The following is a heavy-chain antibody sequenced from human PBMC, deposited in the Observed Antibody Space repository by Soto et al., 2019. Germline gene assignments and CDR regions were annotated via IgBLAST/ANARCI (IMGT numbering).Heavy chain of an antibody. J-gene: IGHJ5*01. D-gene: IGHD7-27*01. CDR2: IYKSATT. V-gene: IGHV4-30-4*01. Sequence: SETLSLTCSVSGDSISNLDYSWAWIRQPPGQALEYIGYIYKSATTYYNPSFESRVAISVDTSKSQFSLNVTSVTAADTAVYFCARGRYCLTGRCFPNWFDSWGQGALVTVSS. CDR3: ARGRYCLTGRCFPNWFDS. CDR1: GDSISNLDYS.